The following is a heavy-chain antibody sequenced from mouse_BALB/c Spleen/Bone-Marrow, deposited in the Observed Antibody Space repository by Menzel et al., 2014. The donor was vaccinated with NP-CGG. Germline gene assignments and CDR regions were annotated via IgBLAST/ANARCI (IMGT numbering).Heavy chain of an antibody. J-gene: IGHJ3*01. CDR1: GFNIKDTY. CDR3: ARNYGYGKSFAY. V-gene: IGHV14-3*02. CDR2: IDPANGNT. D-gene: IGHD2-2*01. Sequence: QLQQSGAELVKPGASVKLSCTASGFNIKDTYMHWVKQRPEQGLEWIGRIDPANGNTKYDPKFQGKATITADTSSXTAYLQLSSLTSEDTAVYYCARNYGYGKSFAYWGQGTLVTVSA.